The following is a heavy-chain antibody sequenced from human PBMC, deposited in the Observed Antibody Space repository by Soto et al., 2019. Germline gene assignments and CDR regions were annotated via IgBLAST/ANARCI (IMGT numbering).Heavy chain of an antibody. V-gene: IGHV3-15*01. CDR2: IKSRGSGGTT. CDR3: SWSDSHHFGS. J-gene: IGHJ5*01. CDR1: GFTFNDSADAC. Sequence: GGSLRLSSATHGFTFNDSADACAGWFRQAPGKGLEWVSRIKSRGSGGTTDYAAPVKGRFTITRDDSKRTVYLHMTSLRIEDTGVYYRSWSDSHHFGSWVQAT. D-gene: IGHD3-3*01.